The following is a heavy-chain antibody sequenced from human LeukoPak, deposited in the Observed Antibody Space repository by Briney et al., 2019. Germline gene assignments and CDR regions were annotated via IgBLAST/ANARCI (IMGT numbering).Heavy chain of an antibody. Sequence: ASVKVSCKASGYTFTSYAMNWVRQAPGQGLEWMGWINTNTGNPTYAQGFTGRFVFSLDTSVSTAYLQISSLKAEDTAVYYCARVGDYSNYVDYYYYYYMDVWGKGTTVTVSS. J-gene: IGHJ6*03. CDR1: GYTFTSYA. CDR3: ARVGDYSNYVDYYYYYYMDV. V-gene: IGHV7-4-1*02. D-gene: IGHD4-11*01. CDR2: INTNTGNP.